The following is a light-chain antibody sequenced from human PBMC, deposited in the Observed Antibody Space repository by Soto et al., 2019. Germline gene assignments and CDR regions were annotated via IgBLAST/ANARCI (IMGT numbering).Light chain of an antibody. CDR2: DVS. CDR1: SSDVGGYNH. V-gene: IGLV2-11*01. CDR3: CSYAGRSEV. Sequence: QSALTQPRSVSGSPGQSVTISCTGASSDVGGYNHVSWYQQYPGKAPKPMIYDVSERPSGVPDRFSGSKSGNTASLTISGLQAEDEADYYCCSYAGRSEVFGGGTKLTVL. J-gene: IGLJ2*01.